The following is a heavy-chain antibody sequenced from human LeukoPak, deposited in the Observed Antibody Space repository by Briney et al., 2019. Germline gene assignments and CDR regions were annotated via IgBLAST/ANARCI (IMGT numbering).Heavy chain of an antibody. CDR2: ISGSSAYI. Sequence: PGGSLTLSCAASGFPFSGYSMDWVRQAPGKGLEWVSYISGSSAYIYYADSVKGRFTISRDNDKKSLFLQMNSLRVEDTGVYYCARDPEDIDYWGQGTLVTVSS. V-gene: IGHV3-21*05. J-gene: IGHJ4*02. CDR3: ARDPEDIDY. CDR1: GFPFSGYS.